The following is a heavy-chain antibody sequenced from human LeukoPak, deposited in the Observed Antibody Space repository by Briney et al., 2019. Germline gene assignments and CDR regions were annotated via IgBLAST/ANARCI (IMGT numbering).Heavy chain of an antibody. V-gene: IGHV3-73*01. CDR1: GFTFSGSA. CDR2: IRSKANSYAT. Sequence: GGSLRLSXAASGFTFSGSAMHWVRQASGKGLEWVGRIRSKANSYATAYAASVKGRFTISRDDSKNTAYLQMNSLKTEDTAVYYCTTKGMDIVVVPAASPVWNMDVWGKGTTVTVSS. CDR3: TTKGMDIVVVPAASPVWNMDV. D-gene: IGHD2-2*03. J-gene: IGHJ6*03.